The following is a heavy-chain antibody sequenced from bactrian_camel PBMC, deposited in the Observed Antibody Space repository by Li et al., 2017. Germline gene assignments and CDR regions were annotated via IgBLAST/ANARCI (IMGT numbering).Heavy chain of an antibody. J-gene: IGHJ4*01. Sequence: QVQLVESGGGSVQAGRSLRLSCAASESTYDRGYCMAWFRQASEKEREGVAGIYTDDGRTYIADSVKGRFTISQDIANNAIYLEMNSLKPEDAAMYSCAAVLKSGNCYGPSPDFYIGAGGPRSPSP. D-gene: IGHD2*01. CDR3: AAVLKSGNCYGPSPDFY. CDR1: ESTYDRGYC. CDR2: IYTDDGRT. V-gene: IGHV3S63*01.